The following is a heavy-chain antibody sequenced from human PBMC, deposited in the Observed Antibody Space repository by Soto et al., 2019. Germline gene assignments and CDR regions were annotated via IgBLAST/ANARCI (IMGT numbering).Heavy chain of an antibody. D-gene: IGHD2-15*01. CDR1: GFTFSSYW. J-gene: IGHJ4*02. CDR2: INSDGSST. CDR3: VRTSLVVAAATREDY. V-gene: IGHV3-74*01. Sequence: EVQLVEAGGGLVQPGGSLRLSCAASGFTFSSYWMHWVRQAPGKGLVWVSRINSDGSSTSYADSVKGRFTISRDNAKNRRYLKMNSLSAEDPAVYYCVRTSLVVAAATREDYWGQGTLVTVSS.